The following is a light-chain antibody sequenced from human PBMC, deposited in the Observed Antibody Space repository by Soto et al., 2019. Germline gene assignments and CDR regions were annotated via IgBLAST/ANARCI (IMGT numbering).Light chain of an antibody. V-gene: IGLV1-40*01. CDR3: QSHDSSLSGVV. Sequence: QSVLTQPPSVSGAPGQRVTVSCTGSSSKIGAGYDVHWYQQFPGTAPKLLFNGNSNRPSGVPDRFSGSKSGTSASLAITGLQAEDEADYYCQSHDSSLSGVVFGGGTKLTVL. CDR2: GNS. CDR1: SSKIGAGYD. J-gene: IGLJ2*01.